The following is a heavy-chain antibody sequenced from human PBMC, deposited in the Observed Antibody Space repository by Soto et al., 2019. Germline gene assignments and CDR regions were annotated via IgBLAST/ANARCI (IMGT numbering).Heavy chain of an antibody. CDR3: ASRSYWIDY. D-gene: IGHD1-26*01. CDR1: GGSISSGDYF. Sequence: QVQLQESGPGLVKPSQTLSLTCTVSGGSISSGDYFWSWVRQPPGKGLEWIGYIYYSGSTYYNPPPTXRXTXPVDTSKNQFSLKLTSVTAADTAVYYCASRSYWIDYWGQGTLVTVSS. V-gene: IGHV4-30-4*01. CDR2: IYYSGST. J-gene: IGHJ4*02.